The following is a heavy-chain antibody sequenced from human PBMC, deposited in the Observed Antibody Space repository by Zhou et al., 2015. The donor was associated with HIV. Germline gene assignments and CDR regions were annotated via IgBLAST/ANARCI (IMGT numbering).Heavy chain of an antibody. CDR2: LGGSGTST. CDR3: AKGNYYDYNGYYYLDY. V-gene: IGHV3-23*04. J-gene: IGHJ4*02. Sequence: EVHLVESGGGLVQPGKSLRLSCAVSGFNFNDYAMSWVRQAPGKGLEWVSSVLGGSGTSTRYADSVKGRFTLSRDNSKNTLNLQMNSLRAEDTAVYYCAKGNYYDYNGYYYLDYWGQGTLVTVSS. D-gene: IGHD3-22*01. CDR1: GFNFNDYA.